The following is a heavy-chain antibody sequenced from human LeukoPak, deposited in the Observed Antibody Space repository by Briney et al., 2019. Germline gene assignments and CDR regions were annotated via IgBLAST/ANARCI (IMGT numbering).Heavy chain of an antibody. Sequence: PGGSLRLSCAASGFSLSSYALTWVRQAPGKGLEWASAISGSGGSTYYADSVKGRFTISRDNSKNTLYLQMNSLRAEDTAVYYCAKAIDVLRFLEWLPFDYWGQGTLVTVSS. D-gene: IGHD3-3*01. CDR2: ISGSGGST. CDR3: AKAIDVLRFLEWLPFDY. CDR1: GFSLSSYA. J-gene: IGHJ4*02. V-gene: IGHV3-23*01.